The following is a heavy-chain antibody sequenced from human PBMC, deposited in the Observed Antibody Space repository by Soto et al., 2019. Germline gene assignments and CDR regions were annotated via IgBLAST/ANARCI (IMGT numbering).Heavy chain of an antibody. CDR3: ARRGAWVTNYYYYGMDV. D-gene: IGHD3-10*01. J-gene: IGHJ6*02. CDR2: MNPNSGNT. CDR1: GYTFTSYD. V-gene: IGHV1-8*01. Sequence: QVQLVQSGAEVKKPGASVKVSCKASGYTFTSYDINWVRQATGQGLEWMGWMNPNSGNTGYAQKFQGRVTMTRNTSISTAYMELSSLRSEDTAVYYCARRGAWVTNYYYYGMDVWGQGTTVTVSS.